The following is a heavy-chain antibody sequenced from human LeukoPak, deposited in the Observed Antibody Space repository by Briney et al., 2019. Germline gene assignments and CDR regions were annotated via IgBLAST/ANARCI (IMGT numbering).Heavy chain of an antibody. D-gene: IGHD6-19*01. J-gene: IGHJ5*02. CDR3: ARRSTVAGRGRFDP. CDR2: VHHSGST. Sequence: SESLSLTCTVSGGSIRSTSYYWGWIRQPPGKGLEWLGSVHHSGSTYDNPSLKSRVTISVDTSKNQFSLKLISVTAADTAVYYCARRSTVAGRGRFDPWGQGTLVTVSS. V-gene: IGHV4-39*01. CDR1: GGSIRSTSYY.